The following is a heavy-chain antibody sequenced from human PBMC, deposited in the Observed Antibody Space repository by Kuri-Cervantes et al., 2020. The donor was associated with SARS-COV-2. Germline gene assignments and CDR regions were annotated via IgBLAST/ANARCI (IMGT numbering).Heavy chain of an antibody. D-gene: IGHD2-8*02. V-gene: IGHV3-30*07. J-gene: IGHJ3*01. CDR2: ISYDGSDK. CDR3: ARDGGEGYNFDAFDF. CDR1: GFTFSNYA. Sequence: GGSLRLSCAASGFTFSNYAMHWVRQAPGKGLEWVALISYDGSDKNYADSVKGRFTISRDNSKNTLYLQMNSLRGEDTAVYYCARDGGEGYNFDAFDFWGQGTMVTVS.